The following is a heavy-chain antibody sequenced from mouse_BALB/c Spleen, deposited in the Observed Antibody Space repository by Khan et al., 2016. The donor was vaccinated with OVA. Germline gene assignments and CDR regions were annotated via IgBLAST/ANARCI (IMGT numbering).Heavy chain of an antibody. Sequence: EVELVESGGDLVKPGGSLKLSCAVSGFTFSSYVMSWVRQTPEKRLEWVASISSGGTPAYPDSLKGRFTISRDNARNIMYLQMSSLRSEDTAMYYCVREGYRYDEYYFAYWGQGTTLTVSS. CDR2: ISSGGTP. CDR3: VREGYRYDEYYFAY. CDR1: GFTFSSYV. J-gene: IGHJ2*01. D-gene: IGHD2-14*01. V-gene: IGHV5-6-5*01.